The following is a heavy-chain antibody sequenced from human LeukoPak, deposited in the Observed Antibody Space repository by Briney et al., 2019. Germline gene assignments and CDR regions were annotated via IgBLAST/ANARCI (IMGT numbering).Heavy chain of an antibody. CDR2: IYYSGST. J-gene: IGHJ4*02. D-gene: IGHD1-26*01. V-gene: IGHV4-39*01. CDR1: GGSISSSSYY. CDR3: ARLIWETAVRKRGIDY. Sequence: SETLSLTCTVSGGSISSSSYYWGWIRQPPGKGLEWIGSIYYSGSTYYNPSLKSRVTISVDTSKNQFSLKLSSVTAADTAVYYCARLIWETAVRKRGIDYWGQGTLVTVSS.